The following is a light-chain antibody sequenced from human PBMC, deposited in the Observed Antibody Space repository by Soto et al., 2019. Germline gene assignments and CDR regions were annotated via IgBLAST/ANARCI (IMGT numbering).Light chain of an antibody. CDR1: QSVSSSY. Sequence: EIVLTQSPGTLSLSPGERATLSCRASQSVSSSYLAWYQQKPGQAPRLLIFGVSSLATGIPDMFSGSGSGTDFTLTISRLEPEDFAVYYCQQYGTSPGMYTFGQGTKLEIK. CDR2: GVS. CDR3: QQYGTSPGMYT. V-gene: IGKV3-20*01. J-gene: IGKJ2*01.